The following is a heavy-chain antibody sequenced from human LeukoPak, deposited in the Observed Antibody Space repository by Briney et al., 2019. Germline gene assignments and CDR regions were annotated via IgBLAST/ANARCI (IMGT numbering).Heavy chain of an antibody. D-gene: IGHD2-21*02. CDR3: ARTTSMTASGYDY. J-gene: IGHJ4*02. Sequence: ASVKVSCKASGYTFTNYHINWVRQASGQGLEWMTWINPDAGDKGYARKFQDRVTITTDTSISTAYMELSSLSSEDTAVYFCARTTSMTASGYDYWGQGTLVSVSS. CDR1: GYTFTNYH. CDR2: INPDAGDK. V-gene: IGHV1-8*03.